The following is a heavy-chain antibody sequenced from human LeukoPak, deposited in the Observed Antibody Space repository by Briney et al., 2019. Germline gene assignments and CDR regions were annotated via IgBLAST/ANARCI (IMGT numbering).Heavy chain of an antibody. CDR3: AKIPSGPAVFRYYFDY. CDR1: GFTFSSYA. D-gene: IGHD2-2*01. Sequence: PGGSLRLSCAASGFTFSSYAMSWVRQAPGKGLEWVSAICGSGGSTYYADSVKGRFTISRDNSKNTLYLQMNSLRAEDTAVYYCAKIPSGPAVFRYYFDYWGQGTLVTVSS. CDR2: ICGSGGST. J-gene: IGHJ4*02. V-gene: IGHV3-23*01.